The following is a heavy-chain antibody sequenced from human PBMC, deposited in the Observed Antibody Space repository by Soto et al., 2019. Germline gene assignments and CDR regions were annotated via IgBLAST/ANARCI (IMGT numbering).Heavy chain of an antibody. J-gene: IGHJ3*02. D-gene: IGHD3-3*01. Sequence: PGGSLRLSCAASGFTFSSYAMHWVRQAPGKGLEWVAVISYDGSNKYYADSVKGRFTISRDNSKNTLYLQMNSLRAEDTAVYYCARDQDFWSGYYVYAFDIWGQGTMVTVSS. CDR2: ISYDGSNK. V-gene: IGHV3-30-3*01. CDR1: GFTFSSYA. CDR3: ARDQDFWSGYYVYAFDI.